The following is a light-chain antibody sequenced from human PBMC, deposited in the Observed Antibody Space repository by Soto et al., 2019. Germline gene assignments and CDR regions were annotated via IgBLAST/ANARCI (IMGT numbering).Light chain of an antibody. J-gene: IGKJ4*01. Sequence: DIQMTQSPSSLSASVGDRVTITCRASQGIRNDLGWFQQKPGKAPKRLIFAASGLQSGVPSGFSGSGSGTEVALTISSLQPAYFATYSGLQHNTYSPLTFGGGTKLEIK. CDR1: QGIRND. CDR2: AAS. CDR3: LQHNTYSPLT. V-gene: IGKV1-17*01.